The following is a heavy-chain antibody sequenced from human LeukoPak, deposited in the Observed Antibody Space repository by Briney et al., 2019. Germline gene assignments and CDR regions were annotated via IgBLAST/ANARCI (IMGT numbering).Heavy chain of an antibody. J-gene: IGHJ4*02. Sequence: GGSLRLSCAASGFTFSSYAMHWVRQAPGKGLEWVAFIRYDGSNEYYVDSVKGRFTISRDNSKNTLYLQMNSLRAEDTAVYYCAKDRTAGKPTFFDYWGQGTLVTVSS. CDR1: GFTFSSYA. V-gene: IGHV3-30*02. CDR2: IRYDGSNE. CDR3: AKDRTAGKPTFFDY. D-gene: IGHD1-1*01.